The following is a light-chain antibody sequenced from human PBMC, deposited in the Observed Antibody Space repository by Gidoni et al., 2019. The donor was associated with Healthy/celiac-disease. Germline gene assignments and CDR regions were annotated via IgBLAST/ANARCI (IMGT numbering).Light chain of an antibody. CDR1: KSISSW. J-gene: IGKJ1*01. V-gene: IGKV1-5*03. Sequence: DIQMTQSPSTLSASVGDRVTITCRASKSISSWLAWYQQKPGKAPKLLIYKASSLESGVPSRFSDSGSGTEFTLTISSLQPDDFATYYCQQYNSYSRTFGQGTKVEIK. CDR3: QQYNSYSRT. CDR2: KAS.